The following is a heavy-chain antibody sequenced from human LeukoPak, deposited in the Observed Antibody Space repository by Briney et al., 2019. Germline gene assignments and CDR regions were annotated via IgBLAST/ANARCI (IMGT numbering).Heavy chain of an antibody. CDR1: GGSINSYY. D-gene: IGHD5-18*01. CDR3: ARHPAMVTYFDY. Sequence: KASETLSHTCTVSGGSINSYYWSWIRQPPGKGLEWIGYIYYSGSTNYNPSLKSRVTISVDTSKNQFSLKLSSVTAADTAVYYCARHPAMVTYFDYWGQGTLVSVSS. V-gene: IGHV4-59*08. CDR2: IYYSGST. J-gene: IGHJ4*02.